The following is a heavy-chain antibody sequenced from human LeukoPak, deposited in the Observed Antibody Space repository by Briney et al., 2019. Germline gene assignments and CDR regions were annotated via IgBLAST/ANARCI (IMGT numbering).Heavy chain of an antibody. CDR3: ARVRRSYSGSLLFDY. CDR1: GYTFTSYD. Sequence: ASVKVSCKASGYTFTSYDINWVRQATGQGLEWMGWKNPNSGNTGYAQKFQGRVTMTRNTSISTAYMELSSLRSEDTAVYYCARVRRSYSGSLLFDYWGQGTLVTVSS. D-gene: IGHD1-26*01. V-gene: IGHV1-8*01. CDR2: KNPNSGNT. J-gene: IGHJ4*02.